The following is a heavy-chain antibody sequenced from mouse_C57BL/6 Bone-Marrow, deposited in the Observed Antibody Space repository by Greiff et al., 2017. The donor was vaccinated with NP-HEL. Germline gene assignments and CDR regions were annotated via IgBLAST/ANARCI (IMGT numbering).Heavy chain of an antibody. CDR3: ARSSRPWFAY. V-gene: IGHV1-54*01. Sequence: QVQLQQSGAELVRPGTSVKVSCKASGYAFTNYLIEWVKQRPGQGLEWIGVINPGSGGTNYNEKFKGKATLTADKSSSTAYMQLSSLTSEDSAVYFCARSSRPWFAYWGQGTLVTVSA. J-gene: IGHJ3*01. CDR1: GYAFTNYL. CDR2: INPGSGGT.